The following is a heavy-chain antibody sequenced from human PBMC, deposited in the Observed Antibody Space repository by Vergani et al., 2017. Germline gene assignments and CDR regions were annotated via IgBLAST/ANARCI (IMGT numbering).Heavy chain of an antibody. CDR1: GGSISSGSYY. Sequence: QVQLQESGPGLVKPSQTLSLTCTVSGGSISSGSYYWSWIRQPAGKGLGWIGRIYASGSTNYNPSLKSRVTISVDTSKNQFSLKLSSVTAADTAVYYCARVEKNAPGGIVGARFDYWGQGPLVTVSS. CDR3: ARVEKNAPGGIVGARFDY. J-gene: IGHJ4*02. D-gene: IGHD1-26*01. V-gene: IGHV4-61*02. CDR2: IYASGST.